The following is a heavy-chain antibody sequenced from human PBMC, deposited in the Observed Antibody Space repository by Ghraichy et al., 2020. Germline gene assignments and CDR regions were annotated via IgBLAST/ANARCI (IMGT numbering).Heavy chain of an antibody. CDR3: ARGTGVEGTVVVLFDY. Sequence: GGSLRLSCAASGFTFSRYWMHWVRQAPGKGLVWVSRINSDGSSTSYADSVKGRFTISRDNAKNTLYLQMNSLRDEDTAVYYCARGTGVEGTVVVLFDYWGQGTLVTVS. CDR2: INSDGSST. V-gene: IGHV3-74*01. D-gene: IGHD1-26*01. J-gene: IGHJ4*02. CDR1: GFTFSRYW.